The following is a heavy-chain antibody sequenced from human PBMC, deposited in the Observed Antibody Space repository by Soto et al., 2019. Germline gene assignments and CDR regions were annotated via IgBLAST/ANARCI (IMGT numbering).Heavy chain of an antibody. D-gene: IGHD5-18*01. CDR3: ASGTQLWLLNGMGV. J-gene: IGHJ6*02. Sequence: LSLTCTVSGCSISSGGYYWIGIRQHPGKGLEWIGYIYYSGSTYYNPSLKSRVTISVDTSKNQFSLKLSSVTAADTAVYYCASGTQLWLLNGMGVWGQGTTVTVSS. CDR2: IYYSGST. V-gene: IGHV4-31*03. CDR1: GCSISSGGYY.